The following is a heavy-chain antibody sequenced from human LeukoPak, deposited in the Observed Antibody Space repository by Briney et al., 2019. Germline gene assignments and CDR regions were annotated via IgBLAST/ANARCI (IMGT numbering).Heavy chain of an antibody. V-gene: IGHV1-18*01. Sequence: GASVKVSCKASGYTFTSYGISWVRQAPGRGLEWMGWISAYNGNTNYAQKLQGRVTMTTDTSTSTAYMELRSLRSDDTAVYYCARVVITIFGVVIGRFDPWGQGTLATVSS. CDR1: GYTFTSYG. J-gene: IGHJ5*02. D-gene: IGHD3-3*01. CDR2: ISAYNGNT. CDR3: ARVVITIFGVVIGRFDP.